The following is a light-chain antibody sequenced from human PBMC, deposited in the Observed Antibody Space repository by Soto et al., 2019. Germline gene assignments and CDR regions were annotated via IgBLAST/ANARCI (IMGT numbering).Light chain of an antibody. J-gene: IGKJ1*01. CDR2: YAS. V-gene: IGKV1-27*01. Sequence: DIQMTQSPSSLSASVGDRVTLTCRASQDISQYLAWYQQRPGKVPKLLIYYASTLQSGVPSRFSGRGSGTEVTLTISSLQPEDVATYYCLKYTKDAPGTFGQGTKVEI. CDR1: QDISQY. CDR3: LKYTKDAPGT.